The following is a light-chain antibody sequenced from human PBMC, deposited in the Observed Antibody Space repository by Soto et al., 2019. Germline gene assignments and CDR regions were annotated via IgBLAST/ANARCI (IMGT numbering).Light chain of an antibody. CDR1: QTVSSW. CDR2: KAS. CDR3: QHYNSYSEA. V-gene: IGKV1-5*03. Sequence: DIQMTQSPSTLSGSVGDRVTITCRASQTVSSWLAWYQQKPGKAPKLLIYKASTLKSGVPSRFSGSGSGTEFPLTIGRLQPDDFATYYCQHYNSYSEAFGQATKVDIK. J-gene: IGKJ1*01.